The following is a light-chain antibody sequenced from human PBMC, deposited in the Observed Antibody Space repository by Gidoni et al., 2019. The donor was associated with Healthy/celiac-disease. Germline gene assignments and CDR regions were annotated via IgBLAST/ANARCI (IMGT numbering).Light chain of an antibody. V-gene: IGKV3-15*01. CDR1: QSVSSN. Sequence: EIVMTQSPATLSVSPGERATLSCRASQSVSSNLAWYQQKPGQAPRVLIYGASTRATGIPARFSGSGSGTEFTLTISSLQSEDFAVYYCQQYNNWPLTFXGXTKVEIK. CDR3: QQYNNWPLT. CDR2: GAS. J-gene: IGKJ4*01.